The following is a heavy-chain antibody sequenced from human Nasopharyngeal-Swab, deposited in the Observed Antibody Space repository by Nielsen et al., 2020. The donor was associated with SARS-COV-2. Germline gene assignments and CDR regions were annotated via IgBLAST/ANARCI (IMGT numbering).Heavy chain of an antibody. J-gene: IGHJ4*02. V-gene: IGHV3-21*01. Sequence: VRQAPGKGLEWVSSISSSSSYIYYADSVKGRLTISRDNAKNSLYLQMNSLRAEDTAVYYCARTILSSSPEEGFDYWGQGTLVTVSS. CDR3: ARTILSSSPEEGFDY. CDR2: ISSSSSYI. D-gene: IGHD6-6*01.